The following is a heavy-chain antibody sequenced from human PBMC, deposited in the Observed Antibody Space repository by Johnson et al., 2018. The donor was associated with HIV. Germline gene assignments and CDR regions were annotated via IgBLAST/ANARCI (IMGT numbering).Heavy chain of an antibody. CDR1: GFTFDDYG. Sequence: VQLVESGGGVVRPGGSLRLSCAASGFTFDDYGMSWVRQAPGKGLEWVANIKQDGSEKYYVDSVKGRFTISRDNAKNSLYLQMNSLRAEDTAVYYCGRESTGAGTAFDIWGQGTMVTVSS. D-gene: IGHD2-8*02. J-gene: IGHJ3*02. CDR2: IKQDGSEK. V-gene: IGHV3-7*01. CDR3: GRESTGAGTAFDI.